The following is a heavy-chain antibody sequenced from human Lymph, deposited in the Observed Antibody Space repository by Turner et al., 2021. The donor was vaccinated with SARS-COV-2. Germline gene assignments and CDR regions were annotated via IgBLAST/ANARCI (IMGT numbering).Heavy chain of an antibody. CDR1: GVTFSSYA. Sequence: QVQLVQSGAGVKKSGSAVKVSCKASGVTFSSYAISWVRQAPGQVLEWMAGIIPMIDIANYAQKFQGRDTITADKATSTAYKEPSSLRSEDTVVYYWARDLTGPLGYWGQGTLVTVSS. CDR2: IIPMIDIA. CDR3: ARDLTGPLGY. V-gene: IGHV1-69*10. J-gene: IGHJ4*02. D-gene: IGHD1-20*01.